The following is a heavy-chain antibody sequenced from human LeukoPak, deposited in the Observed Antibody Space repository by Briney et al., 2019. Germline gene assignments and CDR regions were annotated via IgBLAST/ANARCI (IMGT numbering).Heavy chain of an antibody. CDR3: ARHVYYGSGSYYNPHYYYYYMDV. V-gene: IGHV4-34*01. CDR1: GGSFSDYY. J-gene: IGHJ6*03. Sequence: SETLSLTCTVYGGSFSDYYWSWIRQSPGRGLEWIGEINHSGSTNYNSSLKSRVTILVDTTDSQFSLRLNSLTAADTAVYYCARHVYYGSGSYYNPHYYYYYMDVWGKGTTVTISS. CDR2: INHSGST. D-gene: IGHD3-10*01.